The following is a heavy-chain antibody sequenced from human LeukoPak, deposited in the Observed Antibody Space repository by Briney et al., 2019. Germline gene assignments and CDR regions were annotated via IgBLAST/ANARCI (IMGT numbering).Heavy chain of an antibody. D-gene: IGHD3-10*01. V-gene: IGHV1-2*02. CDR2: INPNSGGT. Sequence: GASVKVSCKASGYTFTGYYMHWVRQAPGQGLEWMGWINPNSGGTNYAQKFQGRVTMTRDTSISTAYMELSRLRSDDTAVYYCARDLWFGDLSAGGFWGQGTLVTVSS. CDR1: GYTFTGYY. J-gene: IGHJ4*02. CDR3: ARDLWFGDLSAGGF.